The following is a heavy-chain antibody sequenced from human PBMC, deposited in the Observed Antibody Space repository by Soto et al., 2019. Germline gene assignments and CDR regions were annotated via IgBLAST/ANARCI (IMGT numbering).Heavy chain of an antibody. V-gene: IGHV3-23*01. CDR2: ISGSGGST. Sequence: PGGSLRLSCAASVFTFSSYAMSWVRQAPGKGLEWVSAISGSGGSTYYADSVKGRFTISRDNSKNTLYLQMNSLRAEDTAVYYCAKAVVPGYCSGGSCYGYFDYWGQGTLVTVSS. J-gene: IGHJ4*02. CDR1: VFTFSSYA. D-gene: IGHD2-15*01. CDR3: AKAVVPGYCSGGSCYGYFDY.